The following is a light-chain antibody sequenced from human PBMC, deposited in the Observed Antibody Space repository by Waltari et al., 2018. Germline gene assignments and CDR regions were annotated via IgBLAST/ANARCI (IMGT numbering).Light chain of an antibody. J-gene: IGKJ1*01. CDR1: QDINGA. CDR2: DIS. CDR3: QHYNSYPWT. V-gene: IGKV1-16*01. Sequence: DIQLTQSPSSLSASVGDRVTINCRASQDINGALAWFQHQPGKAPKTLIYDISTRQSGVPSRFGGSGSGTDFTLTIDSLQPDDFATYYCQHYNSYPWTFGQGTKVEIK.